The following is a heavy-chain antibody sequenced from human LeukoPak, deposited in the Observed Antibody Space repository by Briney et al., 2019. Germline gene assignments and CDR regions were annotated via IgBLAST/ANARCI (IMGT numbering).Heavy chain of an antibody. V-gene: IGHV3-30*02. D-gene: IGHD2-15*01. CDR2: TRDDASKT. J-gene: IGHJ4*02. CDR3: ANGDCRGGRCSSGAH. CDR1: GFTFRTYG. Sequence: HPGGSLRLSCTGPGFTFRTYGMHWVRQAPGKGLEWVAHTRDDASKTWYGGSVKGRFTISRDNSKNTLYLHMNSVRGEDTAMYYFANGDCRGGRCSSGAHWGQGTLVTVSS.